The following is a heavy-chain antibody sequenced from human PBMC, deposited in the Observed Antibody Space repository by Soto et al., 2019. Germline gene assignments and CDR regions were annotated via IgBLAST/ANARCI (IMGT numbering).Heavy chain of an antibody. D-gene: IGHD2-21*02. Sequence: EVQLVESGGGLVQPGGSLRLSCAASGFTFSSYWMSWVRQAPGKGLEWVANIKQDGSEKYYVDSVKGRFTISRDNAKNSLYLQMNSLRAEDTAVYYCARDNFRNNAWVTAIPGYYFDYWGQGTLVTVSS. CDR3: ARDNFRNNAWVTAIPGYYFDY. CDR1: GFTFSSYW. CDR2: IKQDGSEK. V-gene: IGHV3-7*03. J-gene: IGHJ4*02.